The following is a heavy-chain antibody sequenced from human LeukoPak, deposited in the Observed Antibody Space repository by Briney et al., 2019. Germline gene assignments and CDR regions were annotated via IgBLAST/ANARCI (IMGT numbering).Heavy chain of an antibody. CDR2: IWFDGIRK. CDR3: AKSDRSYDAFDF. CDR1: GFTFSNYG. D-gene: IGHD1-26*01. V-gene: IGHV3-33*06. J-gene: IGHJ3*01. Sequence: PGRSLRLSCAASGFTFSNYGMHWVRQVPGKGLEWVAAIWFDGIRKYYADSVKGRFTISRDNSKNTLYLQMNSLRAEDTAVYYCAKSDRSYDAFDFWGQGTMVTVSS.